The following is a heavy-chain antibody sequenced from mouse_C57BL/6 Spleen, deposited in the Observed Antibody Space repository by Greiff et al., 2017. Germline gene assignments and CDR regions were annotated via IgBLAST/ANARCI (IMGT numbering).Heavy chain of an antibody. Sequence: EVKVVESGGGLVKPGGSLKLSCAASGFTFSDYGMHWVRQAPEKGLEWVAYISSGSSTIYYADTVKGRFTISRDNAKNTLFLQMTSLRSEDTAMYYCARPYYYLYYFDYWGQGTTLTVSS. CDR1: GFTFSDYG. CDR3: ARPYYYLYYFDY. D-gene: IGHD2-4*01. V-gene: IGHV5-17*01. J-gene: IGHJ2*01. CDR2: ISSGSSTI.